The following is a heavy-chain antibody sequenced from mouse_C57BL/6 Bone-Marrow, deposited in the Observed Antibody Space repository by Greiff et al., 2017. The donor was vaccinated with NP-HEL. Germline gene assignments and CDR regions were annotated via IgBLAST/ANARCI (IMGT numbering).Heavy chain of an antibody. V-gene: IGHV1-69*01. J-gene: IGHJ4*01. CDR1: GYTFTSYW. Sequence: QVQLQQPGAELVMPGASVKLSCKASGYTFTSYWMHWVKQRPGQGLEWIGEIDPSDSYTNYNQKFKGKSTLTVDKSSSTAYMRLSSLTSEDTEVYYCARDRGGAMDNWDRGTSITVTS. CDR2: IDPSDSYT. CDR3: ARDRGGAMDN.